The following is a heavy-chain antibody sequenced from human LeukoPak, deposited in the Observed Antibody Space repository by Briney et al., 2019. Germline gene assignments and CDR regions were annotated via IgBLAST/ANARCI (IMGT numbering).Heavy chain of an antibody. D-gene: IGHD2-15*01. Sequence: PSETLSLTCTVSGGSISSGDYYWSWIRQPPGKGLEWIGYIYYSGSTYYNPSLKSRVTISVDTSKNQFSLKLSSVTAADTAVYYCARGVGGSPRRDDDYWGQGTLVTVSS. CDR2: IYYSGST. CDR3: ARGVGGSPRRDDDY. CDR1: GGSISSGDYY. V-gene: IGHV4-30-4*01. J-gene: IGHJ4*02.